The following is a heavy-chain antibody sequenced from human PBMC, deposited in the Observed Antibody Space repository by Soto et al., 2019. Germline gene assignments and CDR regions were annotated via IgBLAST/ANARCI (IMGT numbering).Heavy chain of an antibody. J-gene: IGHJ4*02. CDR1: GGSISSGDYY. V-gene: IGHV4-30-4*01. Sequence: SEPLSLTCTVSGGSISSGDYYWSWIRQPPGKGLEWIGYIYYSGSTYYNPSLKSRVTISVDTSKNQFSLRLSSVTAADTAVYYCARRRYGDFDYWGQGTLVTVSS. CDR3: ARRRYGDFDY. D-gene: IGHD5-12*01. CDR2: IYYSGST.